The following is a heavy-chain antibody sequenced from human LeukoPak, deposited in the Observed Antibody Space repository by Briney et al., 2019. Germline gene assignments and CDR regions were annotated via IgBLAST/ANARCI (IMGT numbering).Heavy chain of an antibody. Sequence: SETLSLTCTVSGGSISSYYWSWIRQPPGKGLEWIGYIYYSGSTNYNPSLKSRVTISVDTSKNQFSLKLSSVTAADTAVYYCARVRRTGYYGSVRFDPWGQGTLVTVSS. CDR1: GGSISSYY. V-gene: IGHV4-59*01. CDR2: IYYSGST. D-gene: IGHD3-10*01. CDR3: ARVRRTGYYGSVRFDP. J-gene: IGHJ5*02.